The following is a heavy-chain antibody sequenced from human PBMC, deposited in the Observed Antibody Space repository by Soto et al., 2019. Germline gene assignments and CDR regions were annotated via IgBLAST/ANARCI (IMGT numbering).Heavy chain of an antibody. D-gene: IGHD4-4*01. CDR3: ARSPVTIGQFYYYMDV. Sequence: GGSLRLSCAASGFTFSSYSMNWVRQAPGKGLEWVSSISSSSSYIYYADSVKGRFTISRDNAKNSLYLQMNSLRAEDTAVYYCARSPVTIGQFYYYMDVWGKGTTVTV. V-gene: IGHV3-21*01. CDR1: GFTFSSYS. CDR2: ISSSSSYI. J-gene: IGHJ6*03.